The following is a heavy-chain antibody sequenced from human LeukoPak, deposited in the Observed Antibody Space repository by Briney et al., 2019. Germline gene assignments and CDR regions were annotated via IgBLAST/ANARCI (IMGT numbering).Heavy chain of an antibody. CDR3: ANHPNGDIVATMT. D-gene: IGHD5-12*01. CDR2: ISYDGSNK. Sequence: GGSLRLSCAASGFAFGSYTMNWVRQVPGKGPEWVAVISYDGSNKYYADSVKGRFTISRDNSKNTLYLQMNSLRAEDTAVYYCANHPNGDIVATMTWGQGTLVTVSS. V-gene: IGHV3-30*18. CDR1: GFAFGSYT. J-gene: IGHJ5*02.